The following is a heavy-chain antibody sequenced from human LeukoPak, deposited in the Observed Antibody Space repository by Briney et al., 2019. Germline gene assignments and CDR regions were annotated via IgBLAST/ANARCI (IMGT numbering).Heavy chain of an antibody. CDR2: FFHTGST. CDR1: GYSISNGYY. J-gene: IGHJ4*02. CDR3: VGDYGNTQNYFDF. Sequence: SETLSLTCSVSGYSISNGYYWGWIRQAPGKGLEWIGSFFHTGSTYYNPSLKSRVTISVDTSRNQFSLKMTSVTAADTAVYYCVGDYGNTQNYFDFWGQGTLLTVSS. V-gene: IGHV4-38-2*02. D-gene: IGHD4-11*01.